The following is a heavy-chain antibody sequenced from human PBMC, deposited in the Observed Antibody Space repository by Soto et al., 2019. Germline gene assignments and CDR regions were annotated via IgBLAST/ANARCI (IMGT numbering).Heavy chain of an antibody. CDR3: AKDLRTSNNYYYGMDV. CDR1: GFSFSTYA. V-gene: IGHV3-23*01. CDR2: ISATGGST. D-gene: IGHD2-8*01. J-gene: IGHJ6*02. Sequence: EVQLLESGGGLVQPGGSLRLSCAASGFSFSTYAMSWVRQAPGKGLEWVSVISATGGSTFYADSLKGRFTVSRDNSRNTLYLQMISLRVEDTAIYYCAKDLRTSNNYYYGMDVWGQGTTVTVSS.